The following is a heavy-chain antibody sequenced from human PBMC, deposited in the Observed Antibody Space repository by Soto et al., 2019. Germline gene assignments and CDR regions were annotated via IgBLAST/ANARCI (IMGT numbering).Heavy chain of an antibody. J-gene: IGHJ4*02. CDR3: AKSLSAITGDS. CDR2: IKQDGSEI. D-gene: IGHD2-2*01. V-gene: IGHV3-7*05. CDR1: GFTFSSYW. Sequence: EVQLVESGGGLVQSGGSLRLSCAASGFTFSSYWMSWVRQGPGKGPEWVANIKQDGSEIYYVDSVKGRFTISRDNAKSSLYLQMPSLRAEDTAVYHCAKSLSAITGDSWGQGTLVTVSS.